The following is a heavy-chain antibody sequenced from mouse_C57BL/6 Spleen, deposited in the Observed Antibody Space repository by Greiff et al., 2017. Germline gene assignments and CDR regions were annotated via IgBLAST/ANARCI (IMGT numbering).Heavy chain of an antibody. CDR3: TKEGVLRYAMDY. CDR1: GFSLTSYG. J-gene: IGHJ4*01. V-gene: IGHV2-4*01. D-gene: IGHD1-1*01. Sequence: QVQLQQSGPGLVQPSQSLSITCTVSGFSLTSYGVHWVRQPPGKGLEWLGVIWSGGSTDYNAAFISRLSISKDNSKGQVFFKMNSLQADDTAISYCTKEGVLRYAMDYWGQVTSVTASS. CDR2: IWSGGST.